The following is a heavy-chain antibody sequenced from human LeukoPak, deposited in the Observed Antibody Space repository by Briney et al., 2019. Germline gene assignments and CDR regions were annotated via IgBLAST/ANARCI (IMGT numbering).Heavy chain of an antibody. V-gene: IGHV4-34*01. CDR1: GGSFSGYY. J-gene: IGHJ6*03. CDR3: ARRVRDYYYYMDV. CDR2: IHHSGST. Sequence: SETLSLTCGVYGGSFSGYYWTWIRQSPGKGLEWIGVIHHSGSTNYNPSLKSRVTISGDTSKNQFSLKLSSVTAADTAVYYCARRVRDYYYYMDVWGKGTTVTISS.